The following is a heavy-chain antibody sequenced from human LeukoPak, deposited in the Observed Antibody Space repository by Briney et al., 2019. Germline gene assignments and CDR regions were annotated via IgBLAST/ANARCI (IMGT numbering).Heavy chain of an antibody. CDR1: GVTFGDYA. CDR3: ARVNFRDYRGYAWFEP. CDR2: VRTKTHGGAP. D-gene: IGHD5-12*01. Sequence: PGGSLRLSCKGSGVTFGDYAVTWFRQAPGKGLEWVGFVRTKTHGGAPETAASVKGRFNVSRDDSEGIAYLQMTSLRTEDTAMYYCARVNFRDYRGYAWFEPWGQGTLDTVSS. V-gene: IGHV3-49*03. J-gene: IGHJ5*02.